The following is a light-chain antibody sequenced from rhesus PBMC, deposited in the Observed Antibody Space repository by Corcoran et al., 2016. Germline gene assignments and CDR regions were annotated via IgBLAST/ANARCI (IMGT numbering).Light chain of an antibody. V-gene: IGKV3S9*01. J-gene: IGKJ1*01. CDR2: VAS. Sequence: EIVMTQSPATLSLSPGERATLSCRASQSVSSYVAWYQQKPEQAPRLLIYVASSRATCIPDRFKGSGSGTDFTLTISSLEPEDFAVYYCHQYGNWPQTFGQGTKVEIK. CDR1: QSVSSY. CDR3: HQYGNWPQT.